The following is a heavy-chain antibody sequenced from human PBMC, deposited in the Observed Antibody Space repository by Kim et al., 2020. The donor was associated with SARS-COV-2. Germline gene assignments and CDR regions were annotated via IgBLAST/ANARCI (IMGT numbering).Heavy chain of an antibody. CDR3: ARLGRTGLCSAFGF. V-gene: IGHV4-59*08. CDR1: GASITSYY. Sequence: SETLSLTCSVSGASITSYYWSWIRQPPGKGLEWIGYMLYSGRTTYNPSLKSRLTLSVDTTNNRFSLDLSSGTAADTAVDYCARLGRTGLCSAFGFWGHG. D-gene: IGHD2-21*01. CDR2: MLYSGRT. J-gene: IGHJ3*01.